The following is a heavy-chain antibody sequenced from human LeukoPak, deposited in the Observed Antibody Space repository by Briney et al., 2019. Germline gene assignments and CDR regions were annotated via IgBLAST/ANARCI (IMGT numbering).Heavy chain of an antibody. D-gene: IGHD3-22*01. V-gene: IGHV4-34*01. Sequence: SETLSLTCAVYGGSFSGYYWSWIRQPPGKGLEWIGEINHSGSTNYNPSLKSRVTISVDTSKNQFSLKLSSVTAADTAVYYCATHGNYYDSSGYRQDDAFDIWGQGTMVTVSS. CDR2: INHSGST. CDR3: ATHGNYYDSSGYRQDDAFDI. J-gene: IGHJ3*02. CDR1: GGSFSGYY.